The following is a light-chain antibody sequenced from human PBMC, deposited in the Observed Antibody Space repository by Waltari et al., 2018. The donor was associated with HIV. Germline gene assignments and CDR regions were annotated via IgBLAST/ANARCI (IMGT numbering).Light chain of an antibody. Sequence: QSALTQPASVSGSPGQSITISCTGTSSDIGTYNVVSWFQHHPGNAPKLMIYEDTKRPPGVSNRFSGPKSGNTAALTISGLQGEDEADYYCCSYASRTTFEVFGTGTKVTVL. V-gene: IGLV2-23*02. CDR1: SSDIGTYNV. CDR3: CSYASRTTFEV. CDR2: EDT. J-gene: IGLJ1*01.